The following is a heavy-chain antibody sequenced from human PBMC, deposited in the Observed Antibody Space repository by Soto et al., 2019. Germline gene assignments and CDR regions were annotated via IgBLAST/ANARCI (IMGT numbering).Heavy chain of an antibody. V-gene: IGHV1-18*01. J-gene: IGHJ4*02. D-gene: IGHD4-4*01. CDR1: GYTFTSYG. CDR2: ISAYNGNT. Sequence: QFQLVQSGAEVKKPGASVKVSCKASGYTFTSYGISWVRQAPGQGLEWMGWISAYNGNTNYAQKLQGRVTMTTDTTTSTGYMELTSLRSDETGVSYCAGEVDYSNCVGFVGGYYVDYWGQGTLVTVSS. CDR3: AGEVDYSNCVGFVGGYYVDY.